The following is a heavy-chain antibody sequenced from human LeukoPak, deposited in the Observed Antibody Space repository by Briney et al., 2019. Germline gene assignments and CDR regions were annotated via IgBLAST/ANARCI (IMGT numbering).Heavy chain of an antibody. CDR3: ARREVADSLWFDP. CDR2: INHSGST. D-gene: IGHD3-22*01. Sequence: SETLSLTCAVYGGSFSGYYWSWIRQPPGKGLEWIGEINHSGSTNYNPSLKSRVTISVDTSKNQFSLKLSSVTAADTAVYYCARREVADSLWFDPWGQGTLVTVSS. CDR1: GGSFSGYY. V-gene: IGHV4-34*01. J-gene: IGHJ5*02.